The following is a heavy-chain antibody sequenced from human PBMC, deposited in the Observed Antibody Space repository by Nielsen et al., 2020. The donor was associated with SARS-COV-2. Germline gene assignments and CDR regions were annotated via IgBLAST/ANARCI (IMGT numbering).Heavy chain of an antibody. Sequence: GESLKISCAASGFTFSASWMSWVRQAPGKGLEWVAHIKQDGGETYYVDSVKGRFHVSRDNARNSLYLQMQSLRDDDTAVYYCAKDITSSPGEGLGALDYWGQGSLVTVSS. CDR1: GFTFSASW. V-gene: IGHV3-7*01. J-gene: IGHJ4*02. CDR3: AKDITSSPGEGLGALDY. D-gene: IGHD7-27*01. CDR2: IKQDGGET.